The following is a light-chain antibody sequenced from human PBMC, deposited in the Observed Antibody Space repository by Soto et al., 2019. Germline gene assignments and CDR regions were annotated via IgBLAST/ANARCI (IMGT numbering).Light chain of an antibody. Sequence: EIVLTQSPATLTLSPGERATLSCRASQSVSSYLAWYQQKPGQAPRLLIYDASNRATGIPARFSGSGSGTDFTLTISILEPDDFPVYYCQQRSNWPPLITFGQGTQLEI. V-gene: IGKV3-11*01. CDR2: DAS. J-gene: IGKJ5*01. CDR3: QQRSNWPPLIT. CDR1: QSVSSY.